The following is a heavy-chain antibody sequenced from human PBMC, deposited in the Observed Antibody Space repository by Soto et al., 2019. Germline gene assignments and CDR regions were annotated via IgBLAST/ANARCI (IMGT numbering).Heavy chain of an antibody. CDR1: GFTFSSYA. Sequence: PGGSLRLSXAASGFTFSSYAMSWVRQAPGKGLEWVSAISGSGGSTYYADSVKGRFTISRDNSKNTLYLQMNSLRAEDTAVYYCAKGGYCSGGSCRYYMDVWGKGTTVTVSS. CDR3: AKGGYCSGGSCRYYMDV. CDR2: ISGSGGST. J-gene: IGHJ6*03. V-gene: IGHV3-23*01. D-gene: IGHD2-15*01.